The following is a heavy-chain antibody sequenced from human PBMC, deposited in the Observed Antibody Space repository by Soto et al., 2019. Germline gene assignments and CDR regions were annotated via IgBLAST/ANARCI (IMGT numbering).Heavy chain of an antibody. D-gene: IGHD2-2*01. J-gene: IGHJ3*02. V-gene: IGHV4-4*07. CDR3: ARGSDAYAFDI. CDR2: IYSSGTT. CDR1: AGSMRSYY. Sequence: PSETLSLTCSVSAGSMRSYYWSWIRQPAGKGLEYIGHIYSSGTTNYNPSLQSRVTMSKDTSEKWFPLRLTSMTAADTAVYYCARGSDAYAFDIWGQGIMVTVSS.